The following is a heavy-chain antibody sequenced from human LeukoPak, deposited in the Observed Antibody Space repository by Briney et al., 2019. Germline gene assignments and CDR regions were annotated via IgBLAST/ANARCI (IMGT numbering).Heavy chain of an antibody. Sequence: GESLRISCQGSGYSFTSDWIGWVRQMPGKGLEWMGIIYPGDSDTRYSPSFQGQVTISADKSISTAYLQWSSLKASDTAMYYCASSEYSSSCYSYYPLAGPIYYWGQGTLVTVTS. D-gene: IGHD6-13*01. CDR3: ASSEYSSSCYSYYPLAGPIYY. J-gene: IGHJ4*02. CDR1: GYSFTSDW. CDR2: IYPGDSDT. V-gene: IGHV5-51*01.